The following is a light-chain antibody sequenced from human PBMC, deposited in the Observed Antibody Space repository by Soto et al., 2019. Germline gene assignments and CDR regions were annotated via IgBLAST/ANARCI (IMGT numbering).Light chain of an antibody. CDR2: GAS. CDR1: QSVSSSY. J-gene: IGKJ1*01. Sequence: EIVLTQSPGTLSLSPGERATLSCRASQSVSSSYLAWYQQKPGQAPRLLIYGASSRATGIPDRFSGSGSGTDFTLTISRLEPEDFAVYYCQQYGSSRTFGQGCKVDIK. CDR3: QQYGSSRT. V-gene: IGKV3-20*01.